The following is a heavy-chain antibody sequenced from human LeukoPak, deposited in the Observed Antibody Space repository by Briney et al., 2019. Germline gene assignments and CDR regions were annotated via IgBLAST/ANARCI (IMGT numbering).Heavy chain of an antibody. CDR1: GYTFTSYA. D-gene: IGHD4-17*01. CDR3: AREEVRDYVPEVAFDI. CDR2: INTNTGNP. Sequence: ASVKVSCKASGYTFTSYAMGWVRQAPGQGLEWMGWINTNTGNPTYAQGFTGRFVFSLDTSVSTAYLQISSLKAEDTAVYYCAREEVRDYVPEVAFDIWGQGTMVTVSS. J-gene: IGHJ3*02. V-gene: IGHV7-4-1*02.